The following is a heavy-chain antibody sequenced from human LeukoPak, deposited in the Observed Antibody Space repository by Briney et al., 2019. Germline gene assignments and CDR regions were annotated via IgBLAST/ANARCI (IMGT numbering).Heavy chain of an antibody. CDR2: IYYSGST. V-gene: IGHV4-59*01. Sequence: SETLSLTCTVSGGSISSYYWSWIRQPPGKGLEWIGYIYYSGSTNYNPSLKSRVTISVDTSKNQFSLKLSSVTAADTAVYYCARDTIVGATQYAFDIWGQGTMVTVSS. J-gene: IGHJ3*02. CDR3: ARDTIVGATQYAFDI. D-gene: IGHD1-26*01. CDR1: GGSISSYY.